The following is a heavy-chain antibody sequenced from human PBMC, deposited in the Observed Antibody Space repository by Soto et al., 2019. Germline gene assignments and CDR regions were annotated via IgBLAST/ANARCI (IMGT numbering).Heavy chain of an antibody. Sequence: QVQLVQSGAEVKKPGSSVKVSCKASGGTFSSYAISWVRQAPGQGLDGMGGIIPIFGTANYAAKFQGRVTITADESTSTAYMELSSLRSEDTALYYCARGAGEGYYCGMDVWGQGTTVTVSS. D-gene: IGHD7-27*01. CDR1: GGTFSSYA. CDR2: IIPIFGTA. CDR3: ARGAGEGYYCGMDV. V-gene: IGHV1-69*12. J-gene: IGHJ6*02.